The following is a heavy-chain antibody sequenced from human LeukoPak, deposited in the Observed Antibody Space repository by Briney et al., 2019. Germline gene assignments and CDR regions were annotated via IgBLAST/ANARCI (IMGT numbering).Heavy chain of an antibody. CDR3: ARQGAVTSRRTHYYAMDV. V-gene: IGHV4-39*01. J-gene: IGHJ6*02. CDR1: GDSISSSSYY. CDR2: IYYTGYT. Sequence: SETLSLTCTVSGDSISSSSYYWGWIRQPPGTGLEWIGSIYYTGYTYDNPSLRSRITMSVDTPKNQFSLQLSSVTAADTAVYYCARQGAVTSRRTHYYAMDVWGPGTTVTVSS. D-gene: IGHD4-17*01.